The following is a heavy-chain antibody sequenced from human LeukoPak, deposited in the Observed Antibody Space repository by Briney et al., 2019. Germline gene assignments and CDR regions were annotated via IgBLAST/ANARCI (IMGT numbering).Heavy chain of an antibody. Sequence: GGSLRLSCAASGFTFSSYSMNWVRQAPGKGLEWVSSISSSSSYIYYADSVKGRFTISRDNAKNSLYLQMNSLRAEDTAVYYCARDSLDTSLMAAAADYWGQGTLVTVSS. CDR1: GFTFSSYS. CDR3: ARDSLDTSLMAAAADY. J-gene: IGHJ4*02. D-gene: IGHD6-13*01. V-gene: IGHV3-21*01. CDR2: ISSSSSYI.